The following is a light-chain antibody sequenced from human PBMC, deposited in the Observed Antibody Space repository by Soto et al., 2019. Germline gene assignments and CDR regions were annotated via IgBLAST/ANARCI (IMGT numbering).Light chain of an antibody. V-gene: IGKV3-20*01. CDR3: QQYGSSPFT. CDR2: GAS. J-gene: IGKJ3*01. CDR1: QSVSSSY. Sequence: EIVLTQSPGTLSLSPGERATLSCRASQSVSSSYLAWYQQKPGQAPRLLIYGASSRATGIPDRFSGSESGTAFTLTISRLEPEDFAVYYCQQYGSSPFTFGPGTKVDI.